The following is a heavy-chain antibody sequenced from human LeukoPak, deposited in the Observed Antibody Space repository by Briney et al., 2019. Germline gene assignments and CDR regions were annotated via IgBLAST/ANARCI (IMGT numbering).Heavy chain of an antibody. J-gene: IGHJ6*02. CDR2: INPSGGST. V-gene: IGHV1-46*01. CDR1: GYTFTSYC. Sequence: ASVKVSCKASGYTFTSYCMHWVRQAPGQGLEWMGIINPSGGSTSYAQKFQGRVTMTRDTSTSTVYMELSSLRSEDTAVYYCARDRSIIVVVPAAPDRGYYYGMDVWGQGTTVTVS. CDR3: ARDRSIIVVVPAAPDRGYYYGMDV. D-gene: IGHD2-2*01.